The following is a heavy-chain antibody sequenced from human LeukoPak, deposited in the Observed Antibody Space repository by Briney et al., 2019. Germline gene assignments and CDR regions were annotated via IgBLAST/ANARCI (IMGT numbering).Heavy chain of an antibody. CDR1: GGSFSGYY. CDR2: INHSGST. V-gene: IGHV4-34*01. CDR3: ARVGAKTIEMATIIRAAYFDY. J-gene: IGHJ4*02. D-gene: IGHD5-24*01. Sequence: PSETLSLTCAVYGGSFSGYYWSWIRQPPGKGLEWIGEINHSGSTNCNPSLKSRVTISVDTSKNQFSLKLSSVTAADTAVYYCARVGAKTIEMATIIRAAYFDYWGQGTLVTVSS.